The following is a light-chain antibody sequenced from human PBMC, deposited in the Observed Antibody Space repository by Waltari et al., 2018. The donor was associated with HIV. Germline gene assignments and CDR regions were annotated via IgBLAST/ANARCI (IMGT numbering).Light chain of an antibody. Sequence: QSVLTQPPSASGTPGQRVTISCSGSSSNIGSNTVNWYQHLPGTAPKLLIYNNYQRPSGVPDRFSGSKSGPSASLANSGLQSEDEADYYCAAWDDSLNGSVFGNGTKVTLL. CDR2: NNY. CDR3: AAWDDSLNGSV. CDR1: SSNIGSNT. V-gene: IGLV1-44*01. J-gene: IGLJ1*01.